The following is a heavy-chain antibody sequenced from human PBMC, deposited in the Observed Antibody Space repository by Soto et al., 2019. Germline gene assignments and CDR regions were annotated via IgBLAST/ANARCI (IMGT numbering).Heavy chain of an antibody. D-gene: IGHD3-10*01. CDR2: IYSNDDK. J-gene: IGHJ6*04. Sequence: QITLKESGPTLVKPTQSLTLTCTFSGFSLSTSGVGVGWVRQPPGKALEWLALIYSNDDKRFSTSLTSSLTITKDTSKIQMVLTMTNMDPVDTGTYYCTHMEGSGLYGMDVWGKGTTVTVSS. CDR3: THMEGSGLYGMDV. V-gene: IGHV2-5*01. CDR1: GFSLSTSGVG.